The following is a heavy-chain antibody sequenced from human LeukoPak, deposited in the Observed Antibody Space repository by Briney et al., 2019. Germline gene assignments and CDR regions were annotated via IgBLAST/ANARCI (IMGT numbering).Heavy chain of an antibody. CDR3: AREHDYGDY. CDR2: IYHSGST. J-gene: IGHJ4*02. Sequence: SETLSLTCTVSGGSISSGGYYWSWIRQPPGKGLEWIGYIYHSGSTYYNPSLKSRVTISIDTSKNQFSLRLSSVTAADTVVYYCAREHDYGDYWGQGTLVTVSS. V-gene: IGHV4-30-2*01. CDR1: GGSISSGGYY.